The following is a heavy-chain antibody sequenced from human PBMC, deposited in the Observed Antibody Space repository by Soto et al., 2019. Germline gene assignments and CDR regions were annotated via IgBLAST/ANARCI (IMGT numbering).Heavy chain of an antibody. V-gene: IGHV1-3*01. D-gene: IGHD3-10*01. Sequence: QVQLVQSGAEVKKPGASVKVSCKASGYTFTSYAMHWVRQAPGQRLEWMGWINAGNGNTKYSQKFQGRVTITRDTSASTAYMELSSLRSEDTAVYYCAREGNNYYGLGSSNWFDPWGQGTLVTVSS. CDR1: GYTFTSYA. CDR3: AREGNNYYGLGSSNWFDP. CDR2: INAGNGNT. J-gene: IGHJ5*02.